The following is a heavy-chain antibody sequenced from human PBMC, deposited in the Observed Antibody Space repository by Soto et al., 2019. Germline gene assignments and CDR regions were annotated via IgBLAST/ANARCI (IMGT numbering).Heavy chain of an antibody. D-gene: IGHD3-10*01. CDR3: ARGYYYGSGRPTPGGMDV. Sequence: QVHLVQSGAEVKKPGASVKVSCKASGYTFTNYDINWVRQAPGQGLEWMGWISTYTGNTNYAQKLQGRVTMTTDTHTSTGYMELSGLRSDDTAVYYCARGYYYGSGRPTPGGMDVWGQGTTVTVSS. J-gene: IGHJ6*02. V-gene: IGHV1-18*01. CDR1: GYTFTNYD. CDR2: ISTYTGNT.